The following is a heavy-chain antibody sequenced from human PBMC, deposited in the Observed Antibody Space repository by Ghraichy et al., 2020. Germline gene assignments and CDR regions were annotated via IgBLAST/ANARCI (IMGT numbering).Heavy chain of an antibody. D-gene: IGHD5-24*01. V-gene: IGHV3-48*01. J-gene: IGHJ4*02. CDR2: ISSSSSTI. CDR1: GFTFSSYS. CDR3: ARALCRDGYNLEEFDY. Sequence: GGSLRLSCAASGFTFSSYSMNWVRQAPGKGLEWVSYISSSSSTIYYADSVKGRFTNSRDNAKNSLYLQMNSLRAEDTAVYYCARALCRDGYNLEEFDYWGQGTLVTVSS.